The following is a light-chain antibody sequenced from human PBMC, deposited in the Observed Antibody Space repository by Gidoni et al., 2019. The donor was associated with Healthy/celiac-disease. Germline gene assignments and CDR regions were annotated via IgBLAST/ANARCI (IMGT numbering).Light chain of an antibody. CDR1: STNTGAGYD. Sequence: QSVLPQPPSVSGAPGQRATISCTGSSTNTGAGYDVYWSQQLPGTAPKLLINGSSNRPSGVPDRFSGSKSGTSASLAITGLQAEDEADYYCQSYDSSRSGPVVFGGGTKLTVL. CDR2: GSS. J-gene: IGLJ2*01. V-gene: IGLV1-40*01. CDR3: QSYDSSRSGPVV.